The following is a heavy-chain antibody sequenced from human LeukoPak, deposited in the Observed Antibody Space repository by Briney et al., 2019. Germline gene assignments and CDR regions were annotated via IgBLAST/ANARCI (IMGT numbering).Heavy chain of an antibody. CDR3: ARFNWNLGYFDY. V-gene: IGHV4-59*01. CDR1: GGSISSYY. Sequence: PSETLSLTCTVSGGSISSYYWSWIRQPPGKGLEWIGYIYYSGSTNYSPSLKSRVTISVDTSKNQFSLKLSSVTAADTAVYYCARFNWNLGYFDYWGQGTLVTVSS. D-gene: IGHD1-20*01. J-gene: IGHJ4*02. CDR2: IYYSGST.